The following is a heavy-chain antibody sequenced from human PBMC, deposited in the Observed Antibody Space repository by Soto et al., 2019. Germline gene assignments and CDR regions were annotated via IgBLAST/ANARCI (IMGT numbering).Heavy chain of an antibody. CDR2: VYHSGTT. Sequence: QVQLQESGPGLVKPSETLSLTCTVSGGSISSYYWSWIRQSPGKGPEWIGYVYHSGTTNYNPSLESRVTMXXDXSXTQFSLKLNAVTAADTAVYYCATRTPGGNFYGVFDYWSQGTLVTVSS. J-gene: IGHJ4*02. D-gene: IGHD1-7*01. CDR3: ATRTPGGNFYGVFDY. CDR1: GGSISSYY. V-gene: IGHV4-59*01.